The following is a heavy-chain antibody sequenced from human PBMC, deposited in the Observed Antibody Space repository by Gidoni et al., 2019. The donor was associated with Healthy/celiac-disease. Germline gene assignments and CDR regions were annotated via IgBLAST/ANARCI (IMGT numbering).Heavy chain of an antibody. CDR1: GFTFSNYR. V-gene: IGHV3-21*01. CDR3: ARVRWDDFWSGYSQSAPDDGFDI. J-gene: IGHJ3*02. CDR2: ISSGSSYI. Sequence: EVQLVESGGGLVKPGGSLRLSCAASGFTFSNYRMNWVRQAPGKGLEWVSSISSGSSYIYYADSVKGRFTISRDNAKNSLYLQMNSLRAEDTAMYYCARVRWDDFWSGYSQSAPDDGFDIWGQGTMVTVSA. D-gene: IGHD3-3*01.